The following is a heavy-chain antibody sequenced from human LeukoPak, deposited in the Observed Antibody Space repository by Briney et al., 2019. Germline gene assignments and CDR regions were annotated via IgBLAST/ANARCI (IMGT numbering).Heavy chain of an antibody. Sequence: PGGSLRLSCAASGFTFSSYGMQWVRQAPGKGLEWVAFIRYDGSNKYYADSVKDRFTISRDNAKNTLYLQMNSLRAEDTAVYYCARVNYYDSSGGDAFDIWGQGTMVTVSS. CDR1: GFTFSSYG. CDR2: IRYDGSNK. CDR3: ARVNYYDSSGGDAFDI. V-gene: IGHV3-30*02. J-gene: IGHJ3*02. D-gene: IGHD3-22*01.